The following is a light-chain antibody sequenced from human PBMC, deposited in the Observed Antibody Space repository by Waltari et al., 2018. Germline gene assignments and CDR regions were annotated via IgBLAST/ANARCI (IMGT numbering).Light chain of an antibody. CDR3: QSYDSSNLWV. CDR2: EDN. J-gene: IGLJ3*02. CDR1: SGSIASTY. Sequence: NFMLTQPHSVSESPGKTVTISCTRSSGSIASTYVQWYQQRPGRSPTTVIYEDNQRPSGVPVRFSGSIDSSSTSASLTITGLKTEDEADYYCQSYDSSNLWVFGGGTKLTVL. V-gene: IGLV6-57*01.